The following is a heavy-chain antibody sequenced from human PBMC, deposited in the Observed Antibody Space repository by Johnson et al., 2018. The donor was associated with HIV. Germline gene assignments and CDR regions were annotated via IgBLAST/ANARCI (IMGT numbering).Heavy chain of an antibody. V-gene: IGHV3-30*04. J-gene: IGHJ3*02. D-gene: IGHD2-8*01. CDR3: AKPFPRWCAPRETAFDI. CDR1: GFTFSSYA. CDR2: ISYDGSNK. Sequence: QVQLVESGGGVVQPGRSLRLSCAASGFTFSSYAMHWVRQAPGKGLEWVAVISYDGSNKYYADSVKGRFTISRDNSKNTLYLQMNSLRPEDTAVYYCAKPFPRWCAPRETAFDIWGQGTMVTVSS.